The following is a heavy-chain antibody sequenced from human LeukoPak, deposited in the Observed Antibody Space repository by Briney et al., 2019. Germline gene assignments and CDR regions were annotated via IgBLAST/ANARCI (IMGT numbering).Heavy chain of an antibody. D-gene: IGHD1-14*01. Sequence: GGSLRLSCTASGLTFSTSGFNWVRQAPGKGLEWVASIGPTGSDRYHADSIKGRLTISRDNANNFLYLQMNSLRAEDTAVYYCATETNGRHYDYWGRGTLLTVSS. CDR2: IGPTGSDR. CDR3: ATETNGRHYDY. V-gene: IGHV3-21*06. CDR1: GLTFSTSG. J-gene: IGHJ4*02.